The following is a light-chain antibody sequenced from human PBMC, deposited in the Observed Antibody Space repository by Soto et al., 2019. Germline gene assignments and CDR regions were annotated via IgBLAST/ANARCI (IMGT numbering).Light chain of an antibody. Sequence: LTHSPSTLSVSPGERVSFSCRASQSIRSNLAWYQHKPGQAPRLLISDASAGATGIPARFSGSGSGTEFTLTISTLQSEDFAIYYCQHYNNWPPWTFGQGTRWIS. CDR3: QHYNNWPPWT. V-gene: IGKV3D-15*01. J-gene: IGKJ1*01. CDR1: QSIRSN. CDR2: DAS.